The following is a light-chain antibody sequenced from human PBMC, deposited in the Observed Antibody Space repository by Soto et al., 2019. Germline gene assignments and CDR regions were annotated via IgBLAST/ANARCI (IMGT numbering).Light chain of an antibody. J-gene: IGKJ4*01. CDR2: GAS. V-gene: IGKV3-20*01. Sequence: EIVLTQSPGTLSLSPGERATLSCRASQSVSKNFLAWYQQKTGQAPRLLISGASNRATGIPDRFSGSGSGTDISLNIDRLEPKDLAVYFCDQYCSSPPTFGGGTNVAIK. CDR3: DQYCSSPPT. CDR1: QSVSKNF.